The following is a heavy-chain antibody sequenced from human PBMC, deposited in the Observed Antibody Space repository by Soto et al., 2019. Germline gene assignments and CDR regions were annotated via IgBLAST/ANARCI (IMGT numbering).Heavy chain of an antibody. CDR1: GFTFSSYA. J-gene: IGHJ4*02. D-gene: IGHD2-2*01. Sequence: EVQLLESGGGLVQPGGSLRLSCAASGFTFSSYAMSWVRQAPGKGLEWVSAISGSGGSTYYADSVKGRFTISRDNSKNPLYLQMNSLRAEDTAVYYCATPGIVVVPADRPKNKNDYWGQGTLVTVSS. CDR3: ATPGIVVVPADRPKNKNDY. CDR2: ISGSGGST. V-gene: IGHV3-23*01.